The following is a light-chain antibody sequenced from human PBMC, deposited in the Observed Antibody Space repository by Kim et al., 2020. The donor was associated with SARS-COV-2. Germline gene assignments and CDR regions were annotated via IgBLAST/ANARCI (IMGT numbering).Light chain of an antibody. V-gene: IGKV1-5*01. CDR3: QRYNSYSFT. CDR1: RCISNW. CDR2: AAS. Sequence: APVEGRVPVTCPASRCISNWLGWYQQKPGNAPHLLIYAASNLESGGPSRFSGGGSGAEITLTISNLQPDYFATYCCQRYNSYSFTFGAGTKVDIK. J-gene: IGKJ3*01.